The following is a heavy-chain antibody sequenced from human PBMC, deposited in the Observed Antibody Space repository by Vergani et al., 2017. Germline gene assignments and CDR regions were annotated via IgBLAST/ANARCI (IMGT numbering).Heavy chain of an antibody. J-gene: IGHJ2*01. D-gene: IGHD3-10*01. V-gene: IGHV5-51*01. CDR2: IYPGDSDT. CDR1: GYSFTSYW. Sequence: EVQLVQSGAEVKKPGESLKISCKGSGYSFTSYWIGWVRQMPGKGLEWMGIIYPGDSDTRYSPSFQGQVTISADKSISTAYLQWSSLKASDTAMYYCARQLITMVRGVPNPLDWYFDLGGRGTLVTVSS. CDR3: ARQLITMVRGVPNPLDWYFDL.